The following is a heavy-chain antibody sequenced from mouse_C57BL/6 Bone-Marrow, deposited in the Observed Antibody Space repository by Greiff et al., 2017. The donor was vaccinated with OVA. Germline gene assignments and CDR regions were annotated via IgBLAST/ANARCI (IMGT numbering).Heavy chain of an antibody. V-gene: IGHV1-62-2*01. CDR2: FYPGSGSI. CDR3: ARHPHYAYAMDY. D-gene: IGHD1-2*01. Sequence: QVQLQQSGAELVKPGASVKLSCKASGYTFTEYTIHWVKQRSGQGLEWIGWFYPGSGSIKYNEKFKDKATLTADKSSITVYMERSRLTSEDAAVYFCARHPHYAYAMDYWGQGTSVTVSS. CDR1: GYTFTEYT. J-gene: IGHJ4*01.